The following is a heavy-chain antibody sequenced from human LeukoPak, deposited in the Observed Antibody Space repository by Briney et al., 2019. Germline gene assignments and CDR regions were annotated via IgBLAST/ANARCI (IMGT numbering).Heavy chain of an antibody. CDR1: CGSISSYL. CDR2: IYYSGST. D-gene: IGHD4-23*01. J-gene: IGHJ4*02. Sequence: TLSLTCTVACGSISSYLWSWIRHPPGEGLEWIGYIYYSGSTNYNPSLKSRVTISVDTSKNQFSLKLSSVTAADTAVYYCARATTVVTPHYFDYWAREPWSPSPQ. V-gene: IGHV4-59*01. CDR3: ARATTVVTPHYFDY.